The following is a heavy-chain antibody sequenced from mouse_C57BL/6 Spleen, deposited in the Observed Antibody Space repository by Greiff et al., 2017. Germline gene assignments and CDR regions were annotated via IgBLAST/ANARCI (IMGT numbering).Heavy chain of an antibody. CDR1: GYTFTSYW. J-gene: IGHJ1*03. CDR2: IDPSDSET. V-gene: IGHV1-52*01. CDR3: SREGGYDYHWYVDV. Sequence: QVQLQQPGAELVRPGSSVKLSCKASGYTFTSYWMHWVKQRPIQGLEWIGNIDPSDSETHYNQKFKDKATLTVDKSSSTAYMQLSSLTSEDSAVYYCSREGGYDYHWYVDVWGTGTTVTVAS. D-gene: IGHD2-4*01.